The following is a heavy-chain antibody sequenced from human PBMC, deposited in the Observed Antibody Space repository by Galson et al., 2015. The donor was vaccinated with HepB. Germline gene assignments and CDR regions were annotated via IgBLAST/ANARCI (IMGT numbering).Heavy chain of an antibody. CDR2: ISGSSTSR. CDR1: GFTFNNYY. D-gene: IGHD6-13*01. V-gene: IGHV3-11*05. J-gene: IGHJ4*02. CDR3: AREVAAAGTLYFDY. Sequence: SLRLSCAASGFTFNNYYMSWIRQAPGKGLEWVSYISGSSTSRNYADSVRGRFTISRDNARNSLFLQMNSLRSDDTAVYYCAREVAAAGTLYFDYWGQGTLVTVSS.